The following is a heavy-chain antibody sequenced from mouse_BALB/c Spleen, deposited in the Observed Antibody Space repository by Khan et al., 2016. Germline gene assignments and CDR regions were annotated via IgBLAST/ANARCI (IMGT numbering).Heavy chain of an antibody. V-gene: IGHV1-9*01. J-gene: IGHJ2*01. CDR3: ARTDRRGYFDY. Sequence: VQLQESGAELMKPGASVKISCKATGYTFSSYWIEWVKQRPGHGLEWIGEILPGSGSTNYNEKFRGKATFTADTSSNTAYMQLSSLTSEDSAVXYCARTDRRGYFDYWGQGTTLTVSS. CDR1: GYTFSSYW. CDR2: ILPGSGST.